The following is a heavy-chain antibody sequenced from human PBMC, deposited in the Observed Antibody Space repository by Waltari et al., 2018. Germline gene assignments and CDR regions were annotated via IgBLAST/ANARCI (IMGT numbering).Heavy chain of an antibody. CDR2: INPVYGTT. J-gene: IGHJ4*02. Sequence: QVQLVQSGAEVKKPGASVKVSCKASGGTFRSDVISWVRQVPGQGLEWMGRINPVYGTTDYAQQFQGRVTLTADKSTSTAYMELSSLRSEDTAVYYCARGPGGWIAAAGTEYYFDYWGQGTLVTVSS. V-gene: IGHV1-69*08. CDR3: ARGPGGWIAAAGTEYYFDY. D-gene: IGHD6-13*01. CDR1: GGTFRSDV.